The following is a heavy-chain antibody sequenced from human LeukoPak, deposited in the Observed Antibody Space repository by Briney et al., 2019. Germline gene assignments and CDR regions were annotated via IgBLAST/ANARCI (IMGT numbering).Heavy chain of an antibody. J-gene: IGHJ4*02. CDR2: INPNSGGT. V-gene: IGHV1-2*02. Sequence: ASVKVSCKASGYTFTGYYMHWVRQAPGQGLEWMGWINPNSGGTNYAQKFQGRVTMTRDTSISTAYMELSRLRSDDTAVYYCARMYREMATTPFDYWGQGTLVTVSS. CDR1: GYTFTGYY. D-gene: IGHD5-24*01. CDR3: ARMYREMATTPFDY.